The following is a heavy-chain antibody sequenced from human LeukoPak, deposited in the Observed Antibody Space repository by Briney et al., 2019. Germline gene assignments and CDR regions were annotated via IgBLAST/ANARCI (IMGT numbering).Heavy chain of an antibody. V-gene: IGHV3-23*01. Sequence: GGSLRLSCAASGFTFSSHGMCWVRQAPGRGLEWVSSISIGGDTTYADSVKGRFTISRDNSKNTLYLQSDSLRAEDTAIYYCAKEIRPNDCWGQGTLVTVSS. CDR1: GFTFSSHG. D-gene: IGHD4-17*01. J-gene: IGHJ4*02. CDR2: ISIGGDTT. CDR3: AKEIRPNDC.